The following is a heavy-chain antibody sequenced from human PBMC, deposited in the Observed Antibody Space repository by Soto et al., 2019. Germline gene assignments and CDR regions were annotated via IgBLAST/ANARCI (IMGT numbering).Heavy chain of an antibody. D-gene: IGHD3-10*01. CDR1: GFTFSSYG. V-gene: IGHV3-33*01. Sequence: SLRLSCAASGFTFSSYGMHWVRQAPGKGLEWVAVIWYDGSNKYYADSVKGRFTISRDNSKNTLYLQMNSLRAEDTAVYYCARAYYGSGSWGGMDVWGQGTTVTVSS. J-gene: IGHJ6*02. CDR2: IWYDGSNK. CDR3: ARAYYGSGSWGGMDV.